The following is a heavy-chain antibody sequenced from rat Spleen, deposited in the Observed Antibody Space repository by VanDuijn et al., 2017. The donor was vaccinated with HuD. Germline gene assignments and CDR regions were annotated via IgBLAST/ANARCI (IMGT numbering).Heavy chain of an antibody. D-gene: IGHD1-9*01. V-gene: IGHV5-22*01. Sequence: EVQLVESGGDLVQPGGSLKLSCAASGFTFSDYYMAWVRQVPKKGLEWVASISYEGSSTYYGDSVKGRFTISRNNAKSTLYLQVDSLRSEDTAIYYCARPTTGIPFNYWGQGVMVTVSS. J-gene: IGHJ2*01. CDR2: ISYEGSST. CDR1: GFTFSDYY. CDR3: ARPTTGIPFNY.